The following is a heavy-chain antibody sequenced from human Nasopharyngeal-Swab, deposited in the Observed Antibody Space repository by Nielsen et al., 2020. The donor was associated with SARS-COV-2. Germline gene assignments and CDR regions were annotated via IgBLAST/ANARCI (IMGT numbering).Heavy chain of an antibody. D-gene: IGHD5-12*01. Sequence: WIRQPPGKGLEWIGEIYHSGSTNYNPSLKSRVTISVDTSKNQFSLKLSSVTAADTAVYYCARGNRGYSGEINRFDPWGQGTLVTVSS. J-gene: IGHJ5*02. CDR2: IYHSGST. CDR3: ARGNRGYSGEINRFDP. V-gene: IGHV4-34*01.